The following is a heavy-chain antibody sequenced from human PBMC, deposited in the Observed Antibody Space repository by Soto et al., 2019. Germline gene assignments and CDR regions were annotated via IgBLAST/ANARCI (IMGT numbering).Heavy chain of an antibody. CDR2: INHSGST. V-gene: IGHV4-34*01. Sequence: SETLSLTCAVYGGSFSGYYWSWIRQPPGKGLEWIGEINHSGSTNYNPSLKSRVTISVDTSKNQFSLKLSSVTAADTAVYYCARGRRDGYNYFDYWGQGTLVPVSS. D-gene: IGHD5-12*01. CDR3: ARGRRDGYNYFDY. CDR1: GGSFSGYY. J-gene: IGHJ4*02.